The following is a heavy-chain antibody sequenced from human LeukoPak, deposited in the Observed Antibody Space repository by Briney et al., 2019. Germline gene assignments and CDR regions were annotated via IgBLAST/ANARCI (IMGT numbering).Heavy chain of an antibody. CDR1: GFTFIDYD. D-gene: IGHD5/OR15-5a*01. CDR3: ARGGRQVSCIDEFDY. CDR2: IGIRGDT. Sequence: GGSLRLSCAASGFTFIDYDMHWVRQVIGKGLEWVSAIGIRGDTHYSGSVKGRFTISRENAESSLYLQMNSLRAEDTAVYYCARGGRQVSCIDEFDYWGQGTLVTVSS. J-gene: IGHJ4*02. V-gene: IGHV3-13*01.